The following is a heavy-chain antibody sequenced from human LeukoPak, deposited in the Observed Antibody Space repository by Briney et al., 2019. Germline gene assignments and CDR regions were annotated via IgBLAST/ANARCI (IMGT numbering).Heavy chain of an antibody. CDR2: IYYSGST. V-gene: IGHV4-61*01. D-gene: IGHD5-24*01. Sequence: SETLSLTCTVSGGSVSSGSYYWNWIRQPPGKGLEWIGYIYYSGSTNYNPSLKSRVTISVDTSKNQFSLKLSSVTAADTAVYYCARTPRDGYNLYYFDYWGQGTLVTVSS. CDR3: ARTPRDGYNLYYFDY. J-gene: IGHJ4*02. CDR1: GGSVSSGSYY.